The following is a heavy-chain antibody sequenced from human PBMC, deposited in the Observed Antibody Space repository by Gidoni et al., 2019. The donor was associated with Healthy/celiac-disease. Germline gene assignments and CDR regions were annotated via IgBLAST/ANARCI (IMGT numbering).Heavy chain of an antibody. Sequence: QVQLQQWGAGLLKPSETLSLTCAVYGGSFSGYYWSWIRQPPGKGLEWIGEINHSGSTNDNPSRKSRVTISVDTSKNQFSLKLSSVTAADTAVYYCARVGYGSGSYYKAVGDYWGQGTLVTVSS. CDR1: GGSFSGYY. V-gene: IGHV4-34*01. J-gene: IGHJ4*02. CDR2: INHSGST. CDR3: ARVGYGSGSYYKAVGDY. D-gene: IGHD3-10*01.